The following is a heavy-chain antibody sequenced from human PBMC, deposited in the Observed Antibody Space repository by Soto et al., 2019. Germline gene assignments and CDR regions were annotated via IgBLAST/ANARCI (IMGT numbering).Heavy chain of an antibody. CDR1: GFTFSSSD. J-gene: IGHJ5*02. V-gene: IGHV3-23*01. Sequence: TGGSLRPSGAASGFTFSSSDMRWVRQAPGKGLEWVAAISGSCGSTYYADPVKGRFTISRDNSKNTLYLQMNSLRAEDTVVYYCAKDKLGTTRFDPWGQGTLVTVSS. D-gene: IGHD1-7*01. CDR3: AKDKLGTTRFDP. CDR2: ISGSCGST.